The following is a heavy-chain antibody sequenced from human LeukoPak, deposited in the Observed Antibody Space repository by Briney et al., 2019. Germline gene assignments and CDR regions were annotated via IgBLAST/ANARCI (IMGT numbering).Heavy chain of an antibody. Sequence: SETLSLTCTVSGGSISSSSYYWGWIRQPPGKGLEWIGSIYYSGSTYYNPSLKSRLTISVDTSKNQFSLKLSSVTAADTAVYYCAYSGIAYYYYYMDVWGKGTTVTISS. V-gene: IGHV4-39*01. CDR1: GGSISSSSYY. CDR3: AYSGIAYYYYYMDV. CDR2: IYYSGST. J-gene: IGHJ6*03. D-gene: IGHD1-26*01.